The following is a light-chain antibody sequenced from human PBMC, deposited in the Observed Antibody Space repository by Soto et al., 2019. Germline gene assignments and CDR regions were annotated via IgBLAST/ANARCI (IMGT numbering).Light chain of an antibody. V-gene: IGKV3-11*01. J-gene: IGKJ2*01. CDR2: DTS. CDR1: QSISDT. CDR3: QHRSNWPPMYT. Sequence: EIVMTQSPATLSVSPGGRATLSCRASQSISDTLAWYQQKSGQAPRLLIYDTSKRATGIPARFSGSGSGTDFTLTISSLEPEDFAIYHCQHRSNWPPMYTFGQGTKLEIK.